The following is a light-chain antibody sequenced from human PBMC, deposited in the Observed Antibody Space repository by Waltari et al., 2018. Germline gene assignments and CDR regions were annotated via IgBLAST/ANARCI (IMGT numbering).Light chain of an antibody. V-gene: IGLV2-14*03. CDR3: SSYIDSSTLEL. CDR2: DVS. CDR1: SSDIGGYNY. Sequence: QSALTQPASVSGSPGQSITISCTGTSSDIGGYNYVSWYQQVPGKAPNLMIYDVSNRPSGVSSRLSGSKSGNTASLTISGLQAEDEADYFCSSYIDSSTLELFGGGTSLTVL. J-gene: IGLJ2*01.